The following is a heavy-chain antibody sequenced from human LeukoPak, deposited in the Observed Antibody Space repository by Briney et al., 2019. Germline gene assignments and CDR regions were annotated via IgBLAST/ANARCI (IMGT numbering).Heavy chain of an antibody. Sequence: SVTLSLTCTVSGGSISSYYWSWIRQPPGKGLEWIGYIYYSGSTNYNPSLKSRVTISVDTSKNQFSLKLSSVTAADTAVYYCARDRNWNWYFDLWGRGTLVTVSS. D-gene: IGHD1-1*01. J-gene: IGHJ2*01. V-gene: IGHV4-59*01. CDR2: IYYSGST. CDR1: GGSISSYY. CDR3: ARDRNWNWYFDL.